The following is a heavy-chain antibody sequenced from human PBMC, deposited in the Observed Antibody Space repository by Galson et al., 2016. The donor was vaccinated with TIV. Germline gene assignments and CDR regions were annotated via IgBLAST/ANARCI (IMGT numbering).Heavy chain of an antibody. CDR2: FDPEDGET. CDR1: GYSVTELS. CDR3: ARDREYDDTGPYNYYYMDV. V-gene: IGHV1-24*01. J-gene: IGHJ6*03. Sequence: SVKVSCKVSGYSVTELSMHWVRQTPEKGLEWMGGFDPEDGETIYEQKFQGRVSMTEDTFTDTAYMELSRLRSDDTAVYFCARDREYDDTGPYNYYYMDVWGKGTTVTVSS. D-gene: IGHD2-8*02.